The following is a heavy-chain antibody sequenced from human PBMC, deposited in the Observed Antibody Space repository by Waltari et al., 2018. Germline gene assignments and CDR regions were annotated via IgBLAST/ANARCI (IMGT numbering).Heavy chain of an antibody. CDR2: MNPNSGNT. Sequence: QVQLVQSGAEVKKPGASVKVSCKASGYTFTTYDINWVRQATGPRLEWMGWMNPNSGNTGYAQKFQGRVTITRNTSISTAYMELSSLRSEDTAVYYCARGTSKYYDFWSGYYLDYWGQGTLVTVSS. D-gene: IGHD3-3*01. V-gene: IGHV1-8*03. J-gene: IGHJ4*02. CDR1: GYTFTTYD. CDR3: ARGTSKYYDFWSGYYLDY.